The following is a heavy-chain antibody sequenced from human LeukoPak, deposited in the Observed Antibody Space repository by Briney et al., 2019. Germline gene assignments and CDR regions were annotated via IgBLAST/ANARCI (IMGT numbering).Heavy chain of an antibody. CDR1: GFTFSSYS. D-gene: IGHD3-9*01. CDR2: ISSSSSYI. J-gene: IGHJ4*02. V-gene: IGHV3-21*01. Sequence: GGPLRLSCAASGFTFSSYSMNWVRQAPGKGLEWVSSISSSSSYIYYADSVKGRFTISRDNAKNSLYLQMNSLRAEDTAVYYCARELRNVLTGNAPDYWGQGTLVTVSS. CDR3: ARELRNVLTGNAPDY.